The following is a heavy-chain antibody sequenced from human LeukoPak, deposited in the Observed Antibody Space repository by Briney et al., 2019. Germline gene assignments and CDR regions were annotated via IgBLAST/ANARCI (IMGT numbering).Heavy chain of an antibody. V-gene: IGHV3-23*01. Sequence: PGGSLRLSCAASGFTFSSYAMSWVRQAPGKGLEWASAISGSGGSTYYADSVKGRFTISRDNSKNTLYLQMNSLRAEDTAVYYCAKSDEYQLLPFDYWGQGTLVTVSS. J-gene: IGHJ4*02. D-gene: IGHD2-2*01. CDR3: AKSDEYQLLPFDY. CDR2: ISGSGGST. CDR1: GFTFSSYA.